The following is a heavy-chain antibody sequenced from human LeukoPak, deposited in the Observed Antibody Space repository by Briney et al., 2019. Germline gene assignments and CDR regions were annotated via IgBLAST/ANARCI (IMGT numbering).Heavy chain of an antibody. CDR2: ISYDGRNK. Sequence: GGSLRLSCAASGSTFSSYGMHWVRQAPGKGLEWVAAISYDGRNKEYVDSVKGRFTISRDNSKNTLYLQMNSLRTEDTAVYYCAKAEGYDILTGLDYWGQGTLVTVSS. J-gene: IGHJ4*02. CDR3: AKAEGYDILTGLDY. CDR1: GSTFSSYG. D-gene: IGHD3-9*01. V-gene: IGHV3-30*18.